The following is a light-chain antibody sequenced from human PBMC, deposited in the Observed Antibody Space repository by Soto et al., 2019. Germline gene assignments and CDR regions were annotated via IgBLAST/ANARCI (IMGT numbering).Light chain of an antibody. Sequence: EIVLTQSPGTLSLSPGERATLSFRASQSVRSSYLTWYQQKPGQAPRLLIYGASTRATGIPARFSGSGSGTEFTLTISSLQSEDFAVYYCQQYNDWPTFGQGTKVDIK. CDR3: QQYNDWPT. CDR2: GAS. V-gene: IGKV3-15*01. CDR1: QSVRSS. J-gene: IGKJ1*01.